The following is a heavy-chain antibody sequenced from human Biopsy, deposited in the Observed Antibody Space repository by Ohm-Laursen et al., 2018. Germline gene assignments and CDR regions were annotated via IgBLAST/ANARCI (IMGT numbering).Heavy chain of an antibody. V-gene: IGHV3-23*01. CDR3: AKVADYYNDSGFDDY. J-gene: IGHJ4*02. CDR2: ISGSGATP. Sequence: SLRLSCTASGFTFSNYAMSWVRQAPGKGLEWLSTISGSGATPYYADSVKGRFTISRDNSKNTLYLQMNSLRAEDTAIYYCAKVADYYNDSGFDDYWGQGTLVTVSS. D-gene: IGHD3-22*01. CDR1: GFTFSNYA.